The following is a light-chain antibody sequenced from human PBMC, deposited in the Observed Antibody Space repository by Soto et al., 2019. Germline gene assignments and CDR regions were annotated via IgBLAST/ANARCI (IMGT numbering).Light chain of an antibody. CDR1: GSDVGGYRY. CDR3: DSYTSSSSYV. J-gene: IGLJ1*01. Sequence: QSVLTQPASVSGSPGQSIAISCTGTGSDVGGYRYVSWYQQHPGKAPKLIIYDVSNRPSGVSDRFSGSKSGNTASQTISGLQSEDEADYYCDSYTSSSSYVFGTGTKVTVL. CDR2: DVS. V-gene: IGLV2-14*01.